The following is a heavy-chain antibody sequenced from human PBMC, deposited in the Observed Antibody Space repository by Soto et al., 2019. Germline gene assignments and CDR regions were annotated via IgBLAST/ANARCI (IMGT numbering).Heavy chain of an antibody. V-gene: IGHV3-48*02. CDR2: ITNGGTTI. Sequence: GGSPRLSCAASGFTFSSYSMNWVRQAPGKGLEWISYITNGGTTIYYADSVKGRFTISRDNAKNSLYLHMNSLRDDDTAVYYCATPVVRFLEWTTDYWGQGTLVTVSS. CDR1: GFTFSSYS. J-gene: IGHJ4*02. CDR3: ATPVVRFLEWTTDY. D-gene: IGHD3-3*01.